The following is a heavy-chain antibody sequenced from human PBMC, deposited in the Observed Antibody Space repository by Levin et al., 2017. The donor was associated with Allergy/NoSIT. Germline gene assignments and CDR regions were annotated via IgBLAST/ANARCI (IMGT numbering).Heavy chain of an antibody. CDR1: GFTFSAYD. D-gene: IGHD2-21*02. J-gene: IGHJ4*02. CDR3: AKRMDGGDNLDS. V-gene: IGHV3-23*01. Sequence: PGESLKISCATSGFTFSAYDMTWVRQAPGEGLEWVSVISATGDTTNYANSVKGRFTISRDNSKNTVYLQIHSLRVEDTAVYYCAKRMDGGDNLDSWGQGTRVTVSS. CDR2: ISATGDTT.